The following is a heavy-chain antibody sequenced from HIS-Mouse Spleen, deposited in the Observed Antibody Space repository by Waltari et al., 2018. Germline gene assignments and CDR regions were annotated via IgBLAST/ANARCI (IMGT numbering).Heavy chain of an antibody. CDR3: ARGHDYSNYFDY. CDR2: MNPNRGNT. CDR1: GYTFTSYD. V-gene: IGHV1-8*01. D-gene: IGHD4-4*01. Sequence: QVQLVQSGAEVKKPGASVKVSCKASGYTFTSYDINWVRQATGQGLEWMGWMNPNRGNTGYAQTCKGRVTMTRNTSRSTAYMELSSLRSEDTAVYYCARGHDYSNYFDYWGQGTLVTGSS. J-gene: IGHJ4*02.